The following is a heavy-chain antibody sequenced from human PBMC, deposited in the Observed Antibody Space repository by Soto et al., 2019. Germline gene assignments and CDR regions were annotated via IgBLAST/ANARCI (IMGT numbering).Heavy chain of an antibody. CDR1: GFIFDDYA. V-gene: IGHV3-9*01. Sequence: EMQLAESGGGLVQPGRSLRLSCAASGFIFDDYAMHWVRQSPGKGLEWVSGISWNSGRVGYAASVKGRFTISRDNAKNSLFLQMNSLRGEDTAFYHCVKDAFSGLSSAEFNRDYWGQGTLVTVSS. CDR3: VKDAFSGLSSAEFNRDY. D-gene: IGHD3-3*02. J-gene: IGHJ4*02. CDR2: ISWNSGRV.